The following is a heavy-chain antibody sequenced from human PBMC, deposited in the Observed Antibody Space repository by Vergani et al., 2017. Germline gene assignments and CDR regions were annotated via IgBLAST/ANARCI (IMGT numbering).Heavy chain of an antibody. CDR2: ISFNGLTV. Sequence: EVELVDSGGKVVRPGGSLRLSCVASGFRFDQFGMLWVRQSPGKGPEWVAGISFNGLTVGYSESVAGRFFISRDNSKKSLFLQISNVRAEDTASYRCAPGGLYSSDYFMNVWGNGTTVKVSS. CDR3: APGGLYSSDYFMNV. J-gene: IGHJ6*03. CDR1: GFRFDQFG. V-gene: IGHV3-20*01. D-gene: IGHD3/OR15-3a*01.